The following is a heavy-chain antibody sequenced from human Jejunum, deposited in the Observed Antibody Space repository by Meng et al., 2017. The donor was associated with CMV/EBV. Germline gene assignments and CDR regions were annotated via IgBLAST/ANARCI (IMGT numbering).Heavy chain of an antibody. D-gene: IGHD3-3*01. CDR2: ISGDGGST. Sequence: RFDMHWVRQAPGKGLECVSAISGDGGSTYYADVVKGRFTISRDNSKNTLYLQMGNLRAEDMAVYYCASSSGNFWSGYFPGLSYFWGLGTLVTVSS. CDR3: ASSSGNFWSGYFPGLSYF. V-gene: IGHV3-64*02. CDR1: RFD. J-gene: IGHJ4*02.